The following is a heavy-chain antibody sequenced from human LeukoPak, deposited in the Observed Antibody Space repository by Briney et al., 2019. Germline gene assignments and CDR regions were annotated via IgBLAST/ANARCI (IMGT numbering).Heavy chain of an antibody. D-gene: IGHD6-19*01. J-gene: IGHJ3*02. CDR1: DGSFSGYY. CDR3: ARENQQWSTRGTYDI. Sequence: SETLSLTCAVYDGSFSGYYSAWIRQPPGKGLEWIGDIIHGGNTDYNLSLRSRLTISVDTSKNQFSLKLSSVTAADTAVYYCARENQQWSTRGTYDIWGQGTLVTVSS. CDR2: IIHGGNT. V-gene: IGHV4-34*12.